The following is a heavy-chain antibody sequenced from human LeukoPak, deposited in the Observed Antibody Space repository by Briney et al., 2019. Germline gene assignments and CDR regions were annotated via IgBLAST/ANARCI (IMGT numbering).Heavy chain of an antibody. D-gene: IGHD1-26*01. CDR3: AKDFGGWELDVNFDY. Sequence: GGSLRLSCLASGFTFSNYAMSWVRQAPGKGLEWVSAISGSGGSTYYADSVKGRFTISRDNSKNTLYLQMNSLRAEDTAVYYCAKDFGGWELDVNFDYWGQGTLVTVSS. V-gene: IGHV3-23*01. J-gene: IGHJ4*02. CDR1: GFTFSNYA. CDR2: ISGSGGST.